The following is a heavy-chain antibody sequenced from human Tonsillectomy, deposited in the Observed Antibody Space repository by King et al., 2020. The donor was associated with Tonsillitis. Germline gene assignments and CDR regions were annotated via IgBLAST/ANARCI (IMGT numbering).Heavy chain of an antibody. CDR3: ARDRLPYYYDSSGYYQSFDY. V-gene: IGHV1-69*01. D-gene: IGHD3-22*01. J-gene: IGHJ4*02. Sequence: VQLVESGAEVKKPGSSVKVSCKASGGTFSSYAISWVRQAPGQGLEWMGGIIPIFGTANYAQKFQGRVTITADESTSTAYMEVSSLRSEDTAVYYCARDRLPYYYDSSGYYQSFDYWGQGTLVTVSS. CDR2: IIPIFGTA. CDR1: GGTFSSYA.